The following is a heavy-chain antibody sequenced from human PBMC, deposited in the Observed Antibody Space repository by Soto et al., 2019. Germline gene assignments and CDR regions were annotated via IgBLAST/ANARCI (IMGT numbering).Heavy chain of an antibody. V-gene: IGHV3-30-3*01. CDR2: ISYDGSNK. D-gene: IGHD6-25*01. CDR3: ARDGKKPPADYYYYGMDV. J-gene: IGHJ6*02. Sequence: GGSLRLSCAASGFTFSSYAMHWVRQAPGKGLEWVAVISYDGSNKYYADSVKGRFTISRDSSKNTLYLQMNSLRAEDTAVYYCARDGKKPPADYYYYGMDVWGQGTTVTVSS. CDR1: GFTFSSYA.